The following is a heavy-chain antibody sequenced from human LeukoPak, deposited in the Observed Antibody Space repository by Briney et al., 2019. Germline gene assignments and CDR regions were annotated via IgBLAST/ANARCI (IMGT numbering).Heavy chain of an antibody. CDR1: GFTFSSYS. D-gene: IGHD1-26*01. Sequence: GGSLRLSCAASGFTFSSYSMNWVRQAQGKGLEWVSFISSSSSYIYYADSLKGRFTISRDNAKNSLFLQMNSLRAEDTAVYYCATGGVGATSPLFIDYWGQGALVTVSS. V-gene: IGHV3-21*01. CDR2: ISSSSSYI. CDR3: ATGGVGATSPLFIDY. J-gene: IGHJ4*02.